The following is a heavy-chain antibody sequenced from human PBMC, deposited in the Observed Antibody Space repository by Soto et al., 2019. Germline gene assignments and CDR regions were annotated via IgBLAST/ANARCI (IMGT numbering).Heavy chain of an antibody. Sequence: PGGSLRFSCAASGFTFSSYGMHWVRQAPGKGLEWVAVISHDGSNKYYADSVKGRFTISRDNSKNTLYLQMNSLRAEDTAVYYCASSDSSSWYFGYWGQGTLVTVSS. V-gene: IGHV3-30*03. CDR1: GFTFSSYG. J-gene: IGHJ4*02. D-gene: IGHD6-13*01. CDR2: ISHDGSNK. CDR3: ASSDSSSWYFGY.